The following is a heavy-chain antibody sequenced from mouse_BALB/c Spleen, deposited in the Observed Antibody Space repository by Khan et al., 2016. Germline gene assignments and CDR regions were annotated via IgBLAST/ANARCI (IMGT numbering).Heavy chain of an antibody. CDR1: GYAFTSYN. CDR2: IDPYNGGT. D-gene: IGHD2-1*01. V-gene: IGHV1S135*01. Sequence: VQLKQSGPELVKPGASVKVSCKASGYAFTSYNMYWVKQSHGKSLEWIGYIDPYNGGTNYNQKFKGTVTLTVDNSSSTPFMHLHSLTSEDSAVYYCASDLRWYAMDYWGQGTSVTVSS. CDR3: ASDLRWYAMDY. J-gene: IGHJ4*01.